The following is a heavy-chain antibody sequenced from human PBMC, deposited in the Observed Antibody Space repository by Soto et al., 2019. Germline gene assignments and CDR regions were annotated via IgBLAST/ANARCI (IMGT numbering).Heavy chain of an antibody. CDR3: ARRGYSGYIYYYYGMDV. CDR1: GYSFTSYW. Sequence: GESLKISCKGSGYSFTSYWIGWVCQMPGKGLEWMGIIYPGDSDTRYSPSFQGQVTISADKSISTAYLQWSSLKASDTAMYYCARRGYSGYIYYYYGMDVWGQGTTVTVSS. J-gene: IGHJ6*02. CDR2: IYPGDSDT. D-gene: IGHD1-26*01. V-gene: IGHV5-51*01.